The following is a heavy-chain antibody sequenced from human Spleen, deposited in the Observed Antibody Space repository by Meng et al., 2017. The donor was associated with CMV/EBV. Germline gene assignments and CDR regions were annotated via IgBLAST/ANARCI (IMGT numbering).Heavy chain of an antibody. CDR2: INHSGDT. D-gene: IGHD5-18*01. CDR1: GGSFSGYS. V-gene: IGHV4-34*01. Sequence: GSLRLSCAVYGGSFSGYSWSWIRQSPGKGLEWIGEINHSGDTNYNPSLKTRVTISVDTSKNHFSLNLTSVTAADTAVYYCARGGWAMAENWGQGTLVTVSS. J-gene: IGHJ4*02. CDR3: ARGGWAMAEN.